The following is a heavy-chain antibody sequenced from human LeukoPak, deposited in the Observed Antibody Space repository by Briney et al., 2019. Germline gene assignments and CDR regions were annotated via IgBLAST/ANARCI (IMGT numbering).Heavy chain of an antibody. D-gene: IGHD5-18*01. V-gene: IGHV3-21*01. CDR2: ISSSDSYI. Sequence: GGSLRLSCAVSGFTFSDYSMNWVRQAPGKGLEWVSFISSSDSYIYYADSVKGRFTISRDNAKNSLYLQMNSLRAEDTAVYYCAREGPRGHTYDLTFGYWGQGTLVTVSS. CDR3: AREGPRGHTYDLTFGY. J-gene: IGHJ4*02. CDR1: GFTFSDYS.